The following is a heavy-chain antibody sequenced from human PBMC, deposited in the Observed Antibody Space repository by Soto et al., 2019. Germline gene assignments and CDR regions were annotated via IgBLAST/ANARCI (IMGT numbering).Heavy chain of an antibody. Sequence: QVQLVQSGAEVKKPGASVKVSCKASGYTFTGYYMHWVRQAPGQGLEWMGWINPNSGGTNYAQKFQGRVTMTRDKSISTAYMELSRLRSDDTAVYYCARDWTPKSPTRGYSYGYYYYGMDVWGQGTTVTVSS. V-gene: IGHV1-2*02. CDR2: INPNSGGT. J-gene: IGHJ6*02. CDR3: ARDWTPKSPTRGYSYGYYYYGMDV. D-gene: IGHD5-18*01. CDR1: GYTFTGYY.